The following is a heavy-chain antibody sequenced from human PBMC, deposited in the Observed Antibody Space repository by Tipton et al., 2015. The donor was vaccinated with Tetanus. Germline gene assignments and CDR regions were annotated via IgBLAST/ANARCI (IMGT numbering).Heavy chain of an antibody. CDR1: GFTFSTYT. CDR3: AEWNGYADC. V-gene: IGHV3-23*01. D-gene: IGHD5-12*01. CDR2: VSGSGGST. J-gene: IGHJ4*02. Sequence: SLRLSCAASGFTFSTYTISWVRQAPGKGQEWISGVSGSGGSTWYIDSVKGRFTVLKDHSKKTVYLQRYSLGADGAAAYYCAEWNGYADCWGQGALVTVSS.